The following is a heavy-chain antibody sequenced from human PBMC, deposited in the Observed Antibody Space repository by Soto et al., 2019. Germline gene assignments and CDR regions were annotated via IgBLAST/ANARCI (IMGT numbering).Heavy chain of an antibody. V-gene: IGHV1-18*01. CDR2: IYSKEGRI. D-gene: IGHD4-17*01. Sequence: QVQLVQSGPEVQKHGASVKVSCKASGYMFNNYGISWVREAPGQGLEWMGWIYSKEGRINFAQKFQGRVTLTTDPSTSTAYVELRSLRFDDSAVYFCARDIDYDIDYWGQGTLVTVS. CDR3: ARDIDYDIDY. J-gene: IGHJ4*02. CDR1: GYMFNNYG.